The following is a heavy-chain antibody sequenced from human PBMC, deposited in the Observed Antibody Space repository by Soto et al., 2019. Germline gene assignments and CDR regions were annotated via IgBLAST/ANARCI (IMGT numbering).Heavy chain of an antibody. J-gene: IGHJ5*02. Sequence: GGSLRLSCAASGFTFSSYAMNWVRQAPGKGLECVSIINNSGDKTYYGDSVNGRFTISRDNSKNTLYLQMNSLRVDDTAVYYCAKVEPTYGAVTGRFDPWGQGTLVTVSS. CDR3: AKVEPTYGAVTGRFDP. CDR2: INNSGDKT. V-gene: IGHV3-23*01. D-gene: IGHD3-3*01. CDR1: GFTFSSYA.